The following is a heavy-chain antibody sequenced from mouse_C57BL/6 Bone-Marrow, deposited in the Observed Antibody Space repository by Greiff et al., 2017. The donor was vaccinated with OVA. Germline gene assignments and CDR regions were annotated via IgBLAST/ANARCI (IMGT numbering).Heavy chain of an antibody. CDR2: IYPGSGST. Sequence: QVQLKQPGAELVKPGASVKMSCKASGYTFTSYWITWVKQRPGQGLEWIGDIYPGSGSTNYNEKFKSKATLTVDTSSSTAYMQLSSLTSEDSAVYYCAREKIYYDYDVDYWGQGTTLTVSS. CDR1: GYTFTSYW. CDR3: AREKIYYDYDVDY. V-gene: IGHV1-55*01. J-gene: IGHJ2*01. D-gene: IGHD2-4*01.